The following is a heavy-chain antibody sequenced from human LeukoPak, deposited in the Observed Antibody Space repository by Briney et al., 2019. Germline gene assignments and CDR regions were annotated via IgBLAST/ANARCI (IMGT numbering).Heavy chain of an antibody. J-gene: IGHJ4*02. V-gene: IGHV3-15*01. D-gene: IGHD3-10*01. CDR1: GLTLADTW. CDR2: IKSKNDGETT. Sequence: SGGSLRLSCAASGLTLADTWVVWVRQAPGKGPEGVGRIKSKNDGETTDYAEPVKGRFTILRDASKNTLYLQMNGLKIDDTAVYYCVGSYLGYWGRGTLVTVSS. CDR3: VGSYLGY.